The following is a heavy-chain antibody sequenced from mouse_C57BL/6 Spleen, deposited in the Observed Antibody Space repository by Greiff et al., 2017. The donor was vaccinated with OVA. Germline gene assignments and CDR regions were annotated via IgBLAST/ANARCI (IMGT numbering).Heavy chain of an antibody. J-gene: IGHJ4*01. CDR2: IDPSDSYT. Sequence: VQLQQPGAELVMPGASVKLSCKASGYTFTSYWMHWVKQRPGQGLEWIGEIDPSDSYTNYNQKFKGKSTLTVDKSSSTAYMQLSSLTSEDSAVYYCARSYYSNQYAMDYWGQGTSVTVSS. CDR1: GYTFTSYW. D-gene: IGHD2-5*01. CDR3: ARSYYSNQYAMDY. V-gene: IGHV1-69*01.